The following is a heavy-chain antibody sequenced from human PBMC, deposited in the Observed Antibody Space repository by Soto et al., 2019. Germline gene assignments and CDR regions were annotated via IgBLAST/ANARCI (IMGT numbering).Heavy chain of an antibody. J-gene: IGHJ6*02. Sequence: GGLRLSCAASGFTFSSYEMNWVRQAPGKGLEWVSYISSSGSTIYYADSVKGRFTISRDNAKNSLYLQMNSLRAEDTAVYYCARGSGSYGGYYYYGMDVWGQGTTVTVSS. CDR2: ISSSGSTI. CDR1: GFTFSSYE. D-gene: IGHD1-26*01. V-gene: IGHV3-48*03. CDR3: ARGSGSYGGYYYYGMDV.